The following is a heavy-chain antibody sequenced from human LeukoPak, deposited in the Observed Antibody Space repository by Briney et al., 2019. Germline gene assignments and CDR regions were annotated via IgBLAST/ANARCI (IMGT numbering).Heavy chain of an antibody. J-gene: IGHJ3*02. Sequence: GGSLRLSCAASGFTFSSYEMNWVRQAPGKGLEWVSYISSSGSTIYYADSVKGRFTISRDNAKNSLYLQMNSLRAEDTAVYYCARAREDDYGDNDAFDIWGQGTMVTVSS. CDR3: ARAREDDYGDNDAFDI. CDR1: GFTFSSYE. D-gene: IGHD4-17*01. CDR2: ISSSGSTI. V-gene: IGHV3-48*03.